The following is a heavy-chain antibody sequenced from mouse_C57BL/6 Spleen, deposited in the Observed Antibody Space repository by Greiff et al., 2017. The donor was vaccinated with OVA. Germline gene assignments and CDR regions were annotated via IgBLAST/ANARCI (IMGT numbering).Heavy chain of an antibody. D-gene: IGHD2-9*01. Sequence: QVQLQQSGAELAKPGASVKLSCKASGYTFTSYWMHWVKQRPGQGLEWIGYINPSSGYTKYNQKFKDKATLTADKSSSTAYMQLSSLTYEDSADYDCASYYAYDHSFAYWGQGTLVIVSA. CDR3: ASYYAYDHSFAY. V-gene: IGHV1-7*01. CDR2: INPSSGYT. CDR1: GYTFTSYW. J-gene: IGHJ3*01.